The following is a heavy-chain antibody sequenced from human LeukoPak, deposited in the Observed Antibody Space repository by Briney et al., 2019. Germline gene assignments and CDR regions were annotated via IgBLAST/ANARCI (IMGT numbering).Heavy chain of an antibody. CDR3: ARLRYSGSYYFDY. CDR2: ISSSSSYI. V-gene: IGHV3-21*01. Sequence: GGSLRLSCAPSGFTFSSHSMNWVRQAPGKGLEWVSSISSSSSYIYYADSVKGRFTISRDNAKNSLYLQMNSLRAEDTAVYYSARLRYSGSYYFDYWGQGTLVTVSS. D-gene: IGHD1-26*01. CDR1: GFTFSSHS. J-gene: IGHJ4*02.